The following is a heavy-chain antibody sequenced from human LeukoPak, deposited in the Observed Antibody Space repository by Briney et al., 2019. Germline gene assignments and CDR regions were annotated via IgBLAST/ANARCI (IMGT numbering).Heavy chain of an antibody. CDR3: ARGGSSSSMHWFDP. V-gene: IGHV1-69*04. Sequence: SVKVSCKASGGTFSSYAISWVRQAPGQGLAWMGRIIPIFGIANYAQKFQGRVTITADKSTSTAYMELSSLRSEDTAVYYCARGGSSSSMHWFDPWGQGTLVTVSS. D-gene: IGHD6-6*01. CDR1: GGTFSSYA. J-gene: IGHJ5*02. CDR2: IIPIFGIA.